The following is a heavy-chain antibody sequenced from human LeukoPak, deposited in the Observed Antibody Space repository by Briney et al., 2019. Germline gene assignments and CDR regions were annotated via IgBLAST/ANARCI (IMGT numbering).Heavy chain of an antibody. CDR2: ISWNSGSI. Sequence: PGGSLRLSCAASGFTFDDYAMHWVRQAPGKGLEWVSGISWNSGSIGYADSVKGRFTISRDNAKNSLYLQMNSLRAEDTALYYCAKDNGQYYYDSGINFDPWGQGTLVTVSS. J-gene: IGHJ5*02. D-gene: IGHD3-22*01. CDR1: GFTFDDYA. CDR3: AKDNGQYYYDSGINFDP. V-gene: IGHV3-9*01.